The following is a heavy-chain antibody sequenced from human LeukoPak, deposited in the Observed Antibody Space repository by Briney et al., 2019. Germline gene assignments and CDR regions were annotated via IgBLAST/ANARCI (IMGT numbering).Heavy chain of an antibody. CDR2: INPSGGST. V-gene: IGHV1-46*01. Sequence: ASVKVCCKASGYIFTSYYMHWGRQAPGQGLEWMGIINPSGGSTSYAQKIQGRVTTTRDTTTSTDYMELSILRSEDTAVYYCARVGFIAVAGPPDSWFDPWGQGTLVTVSS. D-gene: IGHD6-19*01. CDR3: ARVGFIAVAGPPDSWFDP. J-gene: IGHJ5*02. CDR1: GYIFTSYY.